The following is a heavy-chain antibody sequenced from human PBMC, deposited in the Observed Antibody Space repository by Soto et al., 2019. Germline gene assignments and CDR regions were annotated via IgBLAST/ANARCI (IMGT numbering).Heavy chain of an antibody. J-gene: IGHJ3*02. Sequence: QVQLVESGGGVVQPGRSLRLSCAASGFTFSSYGMHWVRQAPGKGLEGVAVIWYDGSNKYYADSVKGRFTISRDNSKNTLYLQMNSLRAEDTAVYYCARDRTGAAFDIWGQGTMVTVSS. CDR3: ARDRTGAAFDI. CDR1: GFTFSSYG. V-gene: IGHV3-33*01. D-gene: IGHD7-27*01. CDR2: IWYDGSNK.